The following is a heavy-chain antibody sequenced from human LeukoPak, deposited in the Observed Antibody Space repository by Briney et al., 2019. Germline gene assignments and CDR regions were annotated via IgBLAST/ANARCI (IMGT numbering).Heavy chain of an antibody. CDR3: ARDGPIVVPAATDY. Sequence: ASVKVSCKASGYTFTSYYMHWVRQAPGQGLEWMGWINPNSGGTNYAQKFQGRVTMTRDTSISTAYMELSRLRSDDTAVYYCARDGPIVVPAATDYWGQGTLVTVSS. V-gene: IGHV1-2*02. CDR1: GYTFTSYY. J-gene: IGHJ4*02. D-gene: IGHD2-2*01. CDR2: INPNSGGT.